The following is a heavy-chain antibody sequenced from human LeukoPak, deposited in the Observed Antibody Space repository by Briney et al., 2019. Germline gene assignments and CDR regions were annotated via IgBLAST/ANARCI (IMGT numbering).Heavy chain of an antibody. Sequence: SETLSLTCTVSGGSISSSSYYWGWIRQPPGKGLEWIGGIYYSGSTYYNPSLKSRVTISVDTSKNQFSLKLSSVTAADTAVYYCARLGIGIAAAGTDYWGQGTLVTVSS. J-gene: IGHJ4*02. CDR2: IYYSGST. CDR1: GGSISSSSYY. V-gene: IGHV4-39*01. CDR3: ARLGIGIAAAGTDY. D-gene: IGHD6-13*01.